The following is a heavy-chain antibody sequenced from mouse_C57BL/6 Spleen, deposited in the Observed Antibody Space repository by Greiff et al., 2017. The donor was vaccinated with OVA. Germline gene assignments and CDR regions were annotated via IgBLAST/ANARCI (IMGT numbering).Heavy chain of an antibody. D-gene: IGHD1-1*01. V-gene: IGHV1-20*01. CDR3: ARGTTVACIDY. CDR1: GYSFTGYC. J-gene: IGHJ4*01. CDR2: INPSDGDT. Sequence: EVQLQQSGPELVKPGASVKISCKASGYSFTGYCMHWVKQSPGQSLEWIGRINPSDGDTFYNQKFKGKATLTVDKSSSTAHMELRSLTSEDSAVYYCARGTTVACIDYWGQGTSVTVSS.